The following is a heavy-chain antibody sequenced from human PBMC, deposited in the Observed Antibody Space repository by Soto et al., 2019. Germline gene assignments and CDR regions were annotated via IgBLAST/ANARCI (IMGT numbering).Heavy chain of an antibody. CDR1: GGTFSSYA. CDR3: ASTYCSGGSCYRYGMDV. D-gene: IGHD2-15*01. V-gene: IGHV1-69*01. Sequence: QVQLVQSGAEVKKPGSSVKVSCKASGGTFSSYAISWVRQAPGQGLEWMGGIIPIFGTANYAQKFQGRVTNAADESTSTACVELSSMKSEDTAVYYCASTYCSGGSCYRYGMDVWGQGTTVTVSS. J-gene: IGHJ6*02. CDR2: IIPIFGTA.